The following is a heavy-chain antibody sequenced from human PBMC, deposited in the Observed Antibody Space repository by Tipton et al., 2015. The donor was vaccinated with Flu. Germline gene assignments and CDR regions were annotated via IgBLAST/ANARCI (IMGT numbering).Heavy chain of an antibody. CDR3: ARGPGYCITTTSLLPFDF. J-gene: IGHJ4*02. Sequence: GSLRLSCGVSGFSVSSNYMAWVRQAPGKGLEWVSVIYSGGSTYSADSVKGRFTISRDNSKNTPYLQMNSLRAEDTAVYYCARGPGYCITTTSLLPFDFWGQVTLVTVSS. V-gene: IGHV3-53*01. CDR2: IYSGGST. D-gene: IGHD2-2*01. CDR1: GFSVSSNY.